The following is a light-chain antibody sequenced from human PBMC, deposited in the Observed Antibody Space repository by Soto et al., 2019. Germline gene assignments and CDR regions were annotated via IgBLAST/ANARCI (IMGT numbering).Light chain of an antibody. V-gene: IGKV1-5*01. CDR3: QQYNSYSWT. CDR2: DAS. CDR1: QSISSY. J-gene: IGKJ1*01. Sequence: IQLTQYPSYLSDYVGDRVTITCRASQSISSYLNWYQQKPGKAPKLLIYDASSLESGVPSRFSGSGSGTEFTLTISSLQPDDFATYYCQQYNSYSWTFGQGT.